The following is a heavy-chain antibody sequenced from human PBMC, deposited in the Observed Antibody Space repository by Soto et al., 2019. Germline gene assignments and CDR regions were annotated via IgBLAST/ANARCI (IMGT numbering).Heavy chain of an antibody. Sequence: QVQLVESGGGVVQPGRSLRLSCAASGFTFSSYAMHWVRQAPGKGLEWVAVISYDGSNKYYADSVKGRFTISRDNSKNKLYLQMNSLRAEDTAVYYCSRFGELNYWGQGTLVTVSS. J-gene: IGHJ4*02. V-gene: IGHV3-30-3*01. D-gene: IGHD3-10*01. CDR3: SRFGELNY. CDR1: GFTFSSYA. CDR2: ISYDGSNK.